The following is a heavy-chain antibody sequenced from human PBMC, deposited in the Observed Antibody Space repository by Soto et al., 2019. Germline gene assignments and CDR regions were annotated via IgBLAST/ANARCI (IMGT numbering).Heavy chain of an antibody. D-gene: IGHD2-2*01. J-gene: IGHJ6*02. CDR3: AKDMVPAAMRYYYYGMDV. CDR1: GFTFDDYA. CDR2: ISWDGGST. V-gene: IGHV3-43D*04. Sequence: GGSLRLSCAASGFTFDDYAMHWVRQAPGKGLEWVSLISWDGGSTYYADSVKGRFTISRDNSKNSLYLQMNSLRAEDTALYYCAKDMVPAAMRYYYYGMDVWGQATKVTVSS.